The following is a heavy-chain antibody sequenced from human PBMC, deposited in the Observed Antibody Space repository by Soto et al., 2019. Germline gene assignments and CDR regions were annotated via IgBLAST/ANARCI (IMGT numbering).Heavy chain of an antibody. Sequence: PSETLSLTCAISSDSIGNFYWSWIRQPAGKGLESLGRLSASGRTNYSPSLQSRVTMSLDRSKNRFSLRLTSVSAADTAVYFCARGMGRYFDLWGRGTLVTVSS. V-gene: IGHV4-4*07. J-gene: IGHJ2*01. CDR1: SDSIGNFY. D-gene: IGHD2-8*01. CDR2: LSASGRT. CDR3: ARGMGRYFDL.